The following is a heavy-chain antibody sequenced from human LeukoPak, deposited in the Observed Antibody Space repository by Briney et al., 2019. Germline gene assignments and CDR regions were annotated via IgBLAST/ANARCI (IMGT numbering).Heavy chain of an antibody. J-gene: IGHJ3*02. V-gene: IGHV4-39*07. CDR3: ARSKWELRPDAFDI. CDR2: IYYSGST. D-gene: IGHD1-26*01. CDR1: GFTFSSHGM. Sequence: GSLRLSCAASGFTFSSHGMNWVRQAPGKGLEWIGSIYYSGSTYYNPSLKSRVTISVDTSKNQFSLKLSSVTAADTAVYYCARSKWELRPDAFDIWGQGTMVTVSS.